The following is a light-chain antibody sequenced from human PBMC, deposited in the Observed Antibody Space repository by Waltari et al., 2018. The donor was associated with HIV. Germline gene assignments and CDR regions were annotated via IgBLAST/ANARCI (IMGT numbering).Light chain of an antibody. CDR3: AAWDDTLSGPD. CDR1: RSNIGSNY. J-gene: IGLJ1*01. CDR2: RNN. Sequence: QSVLTQPPSASATPGQRVTISCSGSRSNIGSNYVYWYQQLPGTAPKLLIYRNNERPSGVPDRFSGSKSGTSASLAISVLRSEDEADYYCAAWDDTLSGPDFGTGTKVTVL. V-gene: IGLV1-47*01.